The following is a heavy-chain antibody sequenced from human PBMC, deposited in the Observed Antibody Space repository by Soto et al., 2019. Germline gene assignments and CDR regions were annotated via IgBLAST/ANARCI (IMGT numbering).Heavy chain of an antibody. Sequence: QITLKESGPTLVKPTQTLTLTCTFSGFSLNTNGVGVGWIRQPPGKALEWLALIYWDDDKRYSPALKSRLTSTADTSKNQVVLTMTNMDPVDTATYYCAHRRVRDSSGENFDSWGQGTLVTVSS. V-gene: IGHV2-5*02. D-gene: IGHD6-19*01. CDR1: GFSLNTNGVG. J-gene: IGHJ4*02. CDR3: AHRRVRDSSGENFDS. CDR2: IYWDDDK.